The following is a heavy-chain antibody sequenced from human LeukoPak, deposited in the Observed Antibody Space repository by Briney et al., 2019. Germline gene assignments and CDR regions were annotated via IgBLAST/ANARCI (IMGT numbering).Heavy chain of an antibody. V-gene: IGHV4-59*01. CDR3: ARSPVVVVAATRLRRWFDP. CDR2: IYYSGST. Sequence: SETLSLTCTVSGGSISSYSWSWIRQPPGKGLEWIGYIYYSGSTNYNPSLKSRVTISIDTSKNQFSLRLSSVTAADTAVYYCARSPVVVVAATRLRRWFDPWGQGTLVTVSS. CDR1: GGSISSYS. D-gene: IGHD2-15*01. J-gene: IGHJ5*02.